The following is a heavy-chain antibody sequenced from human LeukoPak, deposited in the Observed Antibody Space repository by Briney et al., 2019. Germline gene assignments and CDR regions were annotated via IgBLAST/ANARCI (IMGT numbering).Heavy chain of an antibody. Sequence: GGSLRLSCAASGFTFSNAWMSWVRQAPGKGLEWVGRNKSKTDGGTTDYAAPVKGRFTISRDDSKNTLYLQMNSLKTEDTAVYYCTTWFYYDSSGTIDYWGQGTLVTVSS. J-gene: IGHJ4*02. CDR2: NKSKTDGGTT. CDR1: GFTFSNAW. CDR3: TTWFYYDSSGTIDY. V-gene: IGHV3-15*01. D-gene: IGHD3-22*01.